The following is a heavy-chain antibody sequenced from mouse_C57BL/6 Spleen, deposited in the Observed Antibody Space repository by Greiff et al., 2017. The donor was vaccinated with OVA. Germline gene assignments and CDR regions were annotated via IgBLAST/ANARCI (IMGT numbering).Heavy chain of an antibody. V-gene: IGHV5-4*01. CDR3: ARDRDDNGSSYDAMDY. D-gene: IGHD1-1*01. CDR1: GFTFSSYA. CDR2: ISDGGSYT. Sequence: EVKVVESGGGLVKPGGSLKLSCAASGFTFSSYAMSWVRQTPEKRLEWVATISDGGSYTYYPDNVKGRFTITRDNAKNNLYLQMSHLKSEDTAMYYCARDRDDNGSSYDAMDYWGQGTSVTVSS. J-gene: IGHJ4*01.